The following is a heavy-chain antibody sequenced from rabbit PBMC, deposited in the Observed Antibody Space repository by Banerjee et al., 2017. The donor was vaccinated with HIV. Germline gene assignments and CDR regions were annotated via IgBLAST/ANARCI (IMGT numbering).Heavy chain of an antibody. J-gene: IGHJ4*01. CDR2: IAAESSDTT. D-gene: IGHD5-1*01. V-gene: IGHV1S45*01. CDR1: GFTLSSYW. CDR3: ARAYVDGSVGVWNL. Sequence: QQQLVESGGGLVKPGASLTLTCTASGFTLSSYWMCWVRQAPGKGPEWIACIAAESSDTTYYANWARGRFTISKTSSATVTLQMTSLTAADTATYFCARAYVDGSVGVWNLWGQGTLVTVS.